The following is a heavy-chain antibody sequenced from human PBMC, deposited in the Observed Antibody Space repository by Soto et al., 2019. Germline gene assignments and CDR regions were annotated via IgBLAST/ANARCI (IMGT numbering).Heavy chain of an antibody. CDR1: GFIFSNHA. CDR2: ISAGGNLI. D-gene: IGHD2-2*01. CDR3: AKNQPSWATRAAFDY. V-gene: IGHV3-23*01. Sequence: EVQLLESGGGLVQPGGSLRLSCAASGFIFSNHAMSWVRQVPGKGLEWVSGISAGGNLIYYADSVRGRFTMSRDNSKNTLHLQMNSLRTEDTAVYYCAKNQPSWATRAAFDYWGQGTLVTVSS. J-gene: IGHJ4*02.